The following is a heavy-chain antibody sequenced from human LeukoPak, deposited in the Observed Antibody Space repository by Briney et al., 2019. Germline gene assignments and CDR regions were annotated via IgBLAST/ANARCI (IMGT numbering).Heavy chain of an antibody. J-gene: IGHJ4*02. CDR3: AMRERLAAAFDY. Sequence: SGTLSLTCTVSGGSISSASYYWSWIRQPAGKGLEWIGRIYTSGSTNYNPSLKSRVTISVDTSKNQFSLKLSSVTAADTAVYYCAMRERLAAAFDYWGQGTLVTVSS. CDR1: GGSISSASYY. CDR2: IYTSGST. V-gene: IGHV4-61*02. D-gene: IGHD6-13*01.